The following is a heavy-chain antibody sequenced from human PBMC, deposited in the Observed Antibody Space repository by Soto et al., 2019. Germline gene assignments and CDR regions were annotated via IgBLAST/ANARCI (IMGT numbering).Heavy chain of an antibody. V-gene: IGHV4-34*01. Sequence: SETLSLTCAVYGGSFSGYYWTWIRQPPGKGLEWIGEINHSGNTSYNPSLKSRVTISLDMSKNQFSLKLRSVTAADTAVYYCARGFHSSALFSRYTKFDNWGQGTLVTVS. CDR2: INHSGNT. D-gene: IGHD6-6*01. CDR3: ARGFHSSALFSRYTKFDN. J-gene: IGHJ4*02. CDR1: GGSFSGYY.